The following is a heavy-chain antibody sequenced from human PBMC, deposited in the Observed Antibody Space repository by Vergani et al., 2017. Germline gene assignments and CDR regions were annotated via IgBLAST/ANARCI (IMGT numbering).Heavy chain of an antibody. CDR2: IKQDGSEK. Sequence: EVQLVASGGGLVQPGGSLRLSCAASVFPFRSYWMSWVRQAPGKGLEWVANIKQDGSEKYYVDSVKGRFTISRDNAKNSLYLQMNSLRAEDTAVYYCARALWGYYADFDYWGQGTLVTVSS. CDR1: VFPFRSYW. J-gene: IGHJ4*02. D-gene: IGHD3-22*01. V-gene: IGHV3-7*01. CDR3: ARALWGYYADFDY.